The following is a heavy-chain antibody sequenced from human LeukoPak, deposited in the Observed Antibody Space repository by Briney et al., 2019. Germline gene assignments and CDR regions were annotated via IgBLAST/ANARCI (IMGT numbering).Heavy chain of an antibody. CDR3: ARGNSLGSITMVRGVLWLVPFDY. CDR1: GFTFSSYW. D-gene: IGHD3-10*01. CDR2: IKQDGSEK. Sequence: PGGSLRLSCAASGFTFSSYWMSWVRQAPGKGLEWVANIKQDGSEKYYVDSVKGRFTISRDNAKNSLYLQMNSLRAEDTAVYYCARGNSLGSITMVRGVLWLVPFDYWGQGTLVTVSS. J-gene: IGHJ4*02. V-gene: IGHV3-7*03.